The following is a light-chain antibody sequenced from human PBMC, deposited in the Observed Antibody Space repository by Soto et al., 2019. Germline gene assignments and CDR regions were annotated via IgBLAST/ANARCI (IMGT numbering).Light chain of an antibody. V-gene: IGKV2-28*01. CDR2: LGS. J-gene: IGKJ1*01. Sequence: DIVVAQSPLTLPVTPGETPSISSSASHILLHINGYNYLDWYLQKPGQSPQLLIYLGSNRASGVPDRFSGSGSGTDFTLKISRVEAEDVGVYYCVQALQSPPWTFGQGTKVDIK. CDR3: VQALQSPPWT. CDR1: HILLHINGYNY.